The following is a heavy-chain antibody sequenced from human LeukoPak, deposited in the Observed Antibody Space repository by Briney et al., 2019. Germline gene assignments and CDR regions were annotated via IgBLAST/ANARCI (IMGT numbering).Heavy chain of an antibody. J-gene: IGHJ6*03. V-gene: IGHV3-30-3*01. CDR1: GFTFSSYS. CDR3: ARDRGGCSSTSCYAMDV. D-gene: IGHD2-2*01. CDR2: ISHDGSIK. Sequence: GGSLRLSCTASGFTFSSYSIYWVRQAPGKGLEWVAVISHDGSIKYYADSVKGRFTISRDNSKNTLYLQMNSLRAEDTAVYYCARDRGGCSSTSCYAMDVWGKGTTVTVSS.